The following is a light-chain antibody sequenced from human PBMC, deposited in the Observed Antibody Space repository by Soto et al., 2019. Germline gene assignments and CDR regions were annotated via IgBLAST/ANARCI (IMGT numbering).Light chain of an antibody. CDR3: PSYDSSLSGSV. Sequence: QSVLTQPPSVSGAPGQRVTIPCTGSSSNIGAGYDVHWYQQLPGTAPKLLIYGNSNRPSGVPDRFSGSKSGTSASLAIAGLQAEDEAEYYCPSYDSSLSGSVFGGGTKLTVL. J-gene: IGLJ2*01. CDR1: SSNIGAGYD. V-gene: IGLV1-40*01. CDR2: GNS.